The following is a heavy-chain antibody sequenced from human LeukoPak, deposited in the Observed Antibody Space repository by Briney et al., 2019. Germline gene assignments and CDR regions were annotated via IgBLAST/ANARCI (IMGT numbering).Heavy chain of an antibody. J-gene: IGHJ4*02. V-gene: IGHV4-30-2*01. Sequence: SETLSLTCAVSGGSISSGGYSWSWIRQPPGKGLEWIGYIYHSGGTYYNPSLKSRVTISVDRSKNQFSLKLSSVTAADTAVYYCARVGRGGNFDYWGQGTLVTVSS. D-gene: IGHD2-15*01. CDR1: GGSISSGGYS. CDR2: IYHSGGT. CDR3: ARVGRGGNFDY.